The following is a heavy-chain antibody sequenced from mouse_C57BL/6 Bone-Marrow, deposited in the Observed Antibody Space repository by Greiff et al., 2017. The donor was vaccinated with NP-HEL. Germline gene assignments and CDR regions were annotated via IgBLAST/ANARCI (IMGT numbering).Heavy chain of an antibody. CDR3: SRLSHYYGSSAFAY. D-gene: IGHD1-1*01. CDR1: GYTFTSYD. Sequence: QVQLQQSGPELVKPGASVKLSCKASGYTFTSYDINWVKQRPGQGLEWIGWIYPRDGSTKYNEKFKGKATLTVDTSSSTAYMELHSLTSEDSAVYFCSRLSHYYGSSAFAYWGQGTLVTVSA. CDR2: IYPRDGST. V-gene: IGHV1-85*01. J-gene: IGHJ3*01.